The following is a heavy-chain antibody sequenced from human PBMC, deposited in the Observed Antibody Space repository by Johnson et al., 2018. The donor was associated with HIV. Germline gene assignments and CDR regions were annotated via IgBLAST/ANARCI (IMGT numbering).Heavy chain of an antibody. D-gene: IGHD5-24*01. V-gene: IGHV3-74*01. CDR2: INSDGSST. CDR3: AREGDGYNYDAFDI. CDR1: GFTVSSNY. J-gene: IGHJ3*02. Sequence: VQLVESGGGLVQPGGSLRLSCAASGFTVSSNYMSWVRQAPGKGLVWVSRINSDGSSTSYADSVKGRFTISRDNAKNTLYLQMNSLRAEDTAVYYCAREGDGYNYDAFDIWGQGTMVTVSS.